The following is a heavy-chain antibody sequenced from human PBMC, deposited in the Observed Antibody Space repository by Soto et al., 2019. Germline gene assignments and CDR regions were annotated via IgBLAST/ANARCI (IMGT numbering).Heavy chain of an antibody. CDR1: GGSVSIGDYS. D-gene: IGHD1-7*01. Sequence: SETLSLTCTVSGGSVSIGDYSWTWIRQPPGKGLEWIGYIFYTWNTNYSPSLKSRVTMSVDRSRNQFSLRLSSVTAADTAVYYCARDWELRSMDAWGQGTTFTVSS. V-gene: IGHV4-61*08. CDR2: IFYTWNT. J-gene: IGHJ6*02. CDR3: ARDWELRSMDA.